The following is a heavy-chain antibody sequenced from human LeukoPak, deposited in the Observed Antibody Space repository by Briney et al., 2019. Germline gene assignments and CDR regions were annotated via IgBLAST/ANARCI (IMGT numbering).Heavy chain of an antibody. CDR2: ISYDGSNK. CDR3: AKGPRRLDDYVWGSYRFDY. D-gene: IGHD3-16*02. CDR1: GFTFSSYG. J-gene: IGHJ4*02. V-gene: IGHV3-30*18. Sequence: GGSLRLSCAASGFTFSSYGMPWVRQAPGKGLEWVAVISYDGSNKYYADSVKGRFTISRDNSKNTLYLQMNSLRAEDTAVYYCAKGPRRLDDYVWGSYRFDYWGQGTLVTVSS.